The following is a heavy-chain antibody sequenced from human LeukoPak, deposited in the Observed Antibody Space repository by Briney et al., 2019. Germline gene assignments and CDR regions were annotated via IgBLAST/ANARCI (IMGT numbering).Heavy chain of an antibody. CDR2: INHSGST. CDR3: ARVEMAPSYYFGY. D-gene: IGHD5-24*01. CDR1: GGSFSGYY. Sequence: SETLSLTCAVYGGSFSGYYWTWIRQPPGKGLEWIGEINHSGSTNYNPSLKGRVTISVDTSKNQFSLKMSSVTAADTAVYYCARVEMAPSYYFGYWGQGTLVTVSS. J-gene: IGHJ4*02. V-gene: IGHV4-34*01.